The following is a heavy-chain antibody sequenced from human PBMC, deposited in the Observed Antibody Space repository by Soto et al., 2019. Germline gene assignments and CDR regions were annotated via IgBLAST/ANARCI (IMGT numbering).Heavy chain of an antibody. V-gene: IGHV4-59*01. D-gene: IGHD6-19*01. CDR1: GGSISSYY. CDR2: IYYSGST. Sequence: SETLSLTCTVSGGSISSYYGSWIRQPPGKGLEWIGYIYYSGSTNYNPSLKSRVTISVDTSKNQFSLKLSSVTAADTAVYYCASTAHSSGWYSGGFDYWGQGALVTVSS. J-gene: IGHJ4*02. CDR3: ASTAHSSGWYSGGFDY.